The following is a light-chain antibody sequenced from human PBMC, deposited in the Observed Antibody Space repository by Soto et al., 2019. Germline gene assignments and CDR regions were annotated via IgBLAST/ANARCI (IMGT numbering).Light chain of an antibody. V-gene: IGLV2-14*01. Sequence: QSALTQPASVSGSPGQSITISCTGTSSDVGGYNYVSWYQQHPGKAPKLTIYEVSNRPSGVSNRFSGSKSGNTASLTISGLQADDEADYYCSSYTSSSTRVFGGGTKLTVL. CDR1: SSDVGGYNY. J-gene: IGLJ3*02. CDR3: SSYTSSSTRV. CDR2: EVS.